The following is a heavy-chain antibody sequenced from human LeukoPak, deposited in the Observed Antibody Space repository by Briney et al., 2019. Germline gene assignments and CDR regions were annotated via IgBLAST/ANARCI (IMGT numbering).Heavy chain of an antibody. CDR3: ARCTSSRYANFDY. D-gene: IGHD6-25*01. Sequence: SETLSLTCTVSGGLISNYYWSWIRQPPGKGLEWIGYIYTSGSTSYNPSLKSRVTISVDTSKNQFSLNLASVTAADTAVYYCARCTSSRYANFDYWGREPWSPSPQ. J-gene: IGHJ4*02. V-gene: IGHV4-4*09. CDR1: GGLISNYY. CDR2: IYTSGST.